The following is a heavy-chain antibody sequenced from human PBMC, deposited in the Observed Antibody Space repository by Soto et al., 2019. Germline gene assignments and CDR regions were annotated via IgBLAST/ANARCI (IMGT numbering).Heavy chain of an antibody. J-gene: IGHJ4*02. V-gene: IGHV3-23*01. CDR1: GFTFTSFA. CDR3: ARGEWGSSSHYLDS. Sequence: DVQLLESGGGLVQAGGTLRLSCAASGFTFTSFAMNWVRQAPGRGLEWVSGISGGGTRTYYADSVKGRFTISRDTSNNTVHLQVNSLRAEDTAVYYCARGEWGSSSHYLDSWGQGILVTVSS. D-gene: IGHD6-6*01. CDR2: ISGGGTRT.